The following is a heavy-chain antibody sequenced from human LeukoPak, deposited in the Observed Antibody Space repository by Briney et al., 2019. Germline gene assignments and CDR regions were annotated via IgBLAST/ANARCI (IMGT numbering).Heavy chain of an antibody. D-gene: IGHD2-2*01. CDR2: INPNSGGT. Sequence: ASVKVSCKASGYTFIGYYMHWVRQAPGQGLEWMGWINPNSGGTNYAQKFQGRVTMTRDTSTSTAYMELSRLRSDDTAVYYCARHGDPNCSSTSCYWWFDPWGQGTLVTVSS. V-gene: IGHV1-2*02. CDR3: ARHGDPNCSSTSCYWWFDP. CDR1: GYTFIGYY. J-gene: IGHJ5*02.